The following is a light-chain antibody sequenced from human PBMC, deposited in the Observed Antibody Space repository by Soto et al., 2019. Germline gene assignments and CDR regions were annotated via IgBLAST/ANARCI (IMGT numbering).Light chain of an antibody. CDR2: DVS. J-gene: IGLJ2*01. Sequence: VLTQPRSVAGSPGQSVTISCTGTSSDIGGYNYVSWYQQHPGKAPKLMIYDVSKRPSGVPDRFSGSKSGNTASLTISGLQAEDEADYYCCSYAGSYTVVFGGGTKVTVL. CDR3: CSYAGSYTVV. V-gene: IGLV2-11*01. CDR1: SSDIGGYNY.